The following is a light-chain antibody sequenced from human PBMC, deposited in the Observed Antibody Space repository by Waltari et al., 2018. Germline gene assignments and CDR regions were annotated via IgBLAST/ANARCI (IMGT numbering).Light chain of an antibody. CDR3: SSYSGGRSVV. CDR2: DVT. J-gene: IGLJ2*01. V-gene: IGLV2-14*03. CDR1: SNDIGAYHY. Sequence: QSALTQPASVSGSPGQSITLSCTGTSNDIGAYHYVPWYQQVSGRAPKLIIYDVTLRPSGVSDRFSGSKSGATASLTLSGLQPEDEAVYYCSSYSGGRSVVFGGGTTLTVL.